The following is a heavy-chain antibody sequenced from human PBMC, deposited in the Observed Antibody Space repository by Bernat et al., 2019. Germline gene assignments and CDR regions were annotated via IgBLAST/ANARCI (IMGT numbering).Heavy chain of an antibody. CDR1: GFTFSSYG. J-gene: IGHJ4*02. CDR3: AKDVQG. V-gene: IGHV3-30*18. Sequence: QVQLVESGGGVVQPGRSLRLSCAASGFTFSSYGMHWVRQAPGKGLEWVAVISYDGNNEFYADTVKGRFTISRDNSKNTLYLQMNSLRVEDTAVYYCAKDVQGWGQGTLVTVSS. CDR2: ISYDGNNE.